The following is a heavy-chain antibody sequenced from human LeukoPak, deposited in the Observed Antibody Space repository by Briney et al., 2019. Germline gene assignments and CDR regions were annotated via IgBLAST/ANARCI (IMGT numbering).Heavy chain of an antibody. V-gene: IGHV3-23*01. CDR2: ISGSGGST. CDR3: AKERTYYYDSSGYLFGY. CDR1: GFTFSSYA. J-gene: IGHJ4*02. Sequence: GGSLRLSCAASGFTFSSYAMSWVRQAPGKGLEWVSAISGSGGSTYYADSVKGRFTIPRDNSKNTLYLQMNSLRAEDTAVYYCAKERTYYYDSSGYLFGYWGQGTLVTVSS. D-gene: IGHD3-22*01.